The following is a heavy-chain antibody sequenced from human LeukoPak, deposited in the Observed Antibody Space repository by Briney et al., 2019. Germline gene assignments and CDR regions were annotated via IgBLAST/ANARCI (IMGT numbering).Heavy chain of an antibody. CDR3: ARRYCSSTSCYYFDY. Sequence: ASVKVSCKASGYTXTDYYMHWVRQAPGQGLEWVGWINANRGGTNYAQRFQGRVTMTRDTSITTAYMELSRLKSDDTAVYYCARRYCSSTSCYYFDYWGQGTLVTVSS. CDR1: GYTXTDYY. D-gene: IGHD2-2*01. V-gene: IGHV1-2*02. CDR2: INANRGGT. J-gene: IGHJ4*02.